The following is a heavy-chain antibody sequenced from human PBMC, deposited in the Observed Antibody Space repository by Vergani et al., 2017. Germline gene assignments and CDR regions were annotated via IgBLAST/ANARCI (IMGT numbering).Heavy chain of an antibody. J-gene: IGHJ6*02. V-gene: IGHV3-11*05. Sequence: QLQLQESGPGLVKPSETLSLTCTVSGGSISSSSYYWGWIRQPPGKGLEWVSYISSSSSYTNYADSVKGRFTISRDNAKNSLYLQMNSLRAEDTAVYYCARDLRRHRPYYYGMDVWGQGP. CDR2: ISSSSSYT. CDR3: ARDLRRHRPYYYGMDV. CDR1: GGSISSSSYY.